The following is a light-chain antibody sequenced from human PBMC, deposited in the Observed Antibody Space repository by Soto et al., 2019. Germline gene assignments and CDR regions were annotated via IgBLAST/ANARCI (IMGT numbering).Light chain of an antibody. CDR2: EVS. Sequence: QSALTQPASVSGSPGQSITISCTGTSSDVGAYKYVSWYQQHPGKDPKLMIYEVSNRPSGVSNRFSGSKSGNTASLTISGLQAEDEADYYCSSYTSSGTLRVFGGGTKLTVL. V-gene: IGLV2-14*01. CDR1: SSDVGAYKY. J-gene: IGLJ3*02. CDR3: SSYTSSGTLRV.